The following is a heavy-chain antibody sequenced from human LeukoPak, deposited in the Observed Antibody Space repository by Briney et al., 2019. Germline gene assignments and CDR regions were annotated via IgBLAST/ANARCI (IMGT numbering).Heavy chain of an antibody. V-gene: IGHV4-59*01. CDR3: ASQWFGELSRNWFDP. J-gene: IGHJ5*02. CDR2: IYYSGST. Sequence: SETPSLTCTVSGGSISSYYWSWIRQPPGKGLEWIGYIYYSGSTNYNPSLKSRVTISVDTSKNQFSLKLSSVTAADTAVYYCASQWFGELSRNWFDPWGQGTLVTVSS. CDR1: GGSISSYY. D-gene: IGHD3-10*01.